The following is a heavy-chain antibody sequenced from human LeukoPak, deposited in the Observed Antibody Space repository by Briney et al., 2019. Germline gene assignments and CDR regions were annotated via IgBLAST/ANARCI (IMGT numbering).Heavy chain of an antibody. CDR3: AKVNPDILTGYYPFDY. J-gene: IGHJ4*02. Sequence: GGSLRLSCAASGFTFSSYAMSWVRQAPGKGLEWVSAISGSGGSTYYADSVKGRFTISRDNSKNTLYLQMNSLRAEDTAVYYCAKVNPDILTGYYPFDYWGQGTLVTVSS. CDR1: GFTFSSYA. D-gene: IGHD3-9*01. V-gene: IGHV3-23*01. CDR2: ISGSGGST.